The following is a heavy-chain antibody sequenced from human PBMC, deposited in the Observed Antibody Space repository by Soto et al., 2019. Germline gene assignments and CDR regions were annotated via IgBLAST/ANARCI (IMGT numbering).Heavy chain of an antibody. CDR3: ARDQGSHPGD. V-gene: IGHV4-4*02. CDR2: IYHSGST. Sequence: QVQLQESGPGLVRPSGTLSLTCAVSGGSISSNNWWSWVRQPPGKGLEWIGEIYHSGSTNYNPSLKSRVTMSVAPSKTLFSLTLNSVTAADTAFYYCARDQGSHPGDWGQGTLVSVSS. D-gene: IGHD6-13*01. CDR1: GGSISSNNW. J-gene: IGHJ4*02.